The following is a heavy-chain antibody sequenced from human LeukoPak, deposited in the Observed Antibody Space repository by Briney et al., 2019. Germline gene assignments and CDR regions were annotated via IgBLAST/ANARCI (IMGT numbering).Heavy chain of an antibody. CDR2: IYPGDSDT. V-gene: IGHV5-51*01. J-gene: IGHJ3*02. D-gene: IGHD1-26*01. Sequence: GESLKISCKGSGYSFTSYWIAWVRQMPGKGLEWIGIIYPGDSDTRYSPSFQGQVTISVDKSITTAYLHCSSLKASDTAMYYCARHRRGSYYDAFDMWGQGTMVTVSS. CDR3: ARHRRGSYYDAFDM. CDR1: GYSFTSYW.